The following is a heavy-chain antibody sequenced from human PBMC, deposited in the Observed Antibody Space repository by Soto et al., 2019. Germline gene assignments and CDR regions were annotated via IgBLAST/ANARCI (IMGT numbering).Heavy chain of an antibody. CDR1: GGSISSYY. CDR3: AREVGLTGYPSDAFDI. CDR2: IYYSGST. J-gene: IGHJ3*02. Sequence: SETLSLTCTVSGGSISSYYWSWIRQPPGKELEWIGYIYYSGSTNYNPSLKSRVNISVDTSKNQFSLKLSSVTAADTAVYYCAREVGLTGYPSDAFDIWGQGTMVTVSS. V-gene: IGHV4-59*01. D-gene: IGHD3-9*01.